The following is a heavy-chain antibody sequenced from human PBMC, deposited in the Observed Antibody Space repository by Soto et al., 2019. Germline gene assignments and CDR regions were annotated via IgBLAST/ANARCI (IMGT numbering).Heavy chain of an antibody. CDR2: IIPIFGTA. V-gene: IGHV1-69*01. D-gene: IGHD3-22*01. CDR3: ARGKTYYYDSSGYYSRYYYGMDV. Sequence: QVQLVQSGAEVKKPGSSVKVSCKASGGTFSSYAISWVRQAPGQGLEWMGGIIPIFGTANYAQKFQGRVTITADEATSTAYMEVSSLRSEVTAVYYCARGKTYYYDSSGYYSRYYYGMDVWGQGTTVTVSS. J-gene: IGHJ6*02. CDR1: GGTFSSYA.